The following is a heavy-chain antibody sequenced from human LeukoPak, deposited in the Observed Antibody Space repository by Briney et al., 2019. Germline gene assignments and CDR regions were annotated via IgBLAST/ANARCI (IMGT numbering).Heavy chain of an antibody. CDR2: IRYDGSNK. D-gene: IGHD3-16*02. CDR1: GFTFSSYG. CDR3: ARGDFIMITFGGVIVPFDY. V-gene: IGHV3-30*02. J-gene: IGHJ4*02. Sequence: GGSLRLSCAASGFTFSSYGMHWVRQAPGKGLEWVAFIRYDGSNKYYADSVKGRFTISRDNSKNTLYLQMNSLRAEDTAVYYCARGDFIMITFGGVIVPFDYWGQGTLVTVSS.